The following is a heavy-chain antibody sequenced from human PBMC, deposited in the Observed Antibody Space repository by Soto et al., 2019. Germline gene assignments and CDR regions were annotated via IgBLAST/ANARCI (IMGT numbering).Heavy chain of an antibody. CDR1: GGSISSGDYY. CDR2: IYYSGST. D-gene: IGHD3-22*01. Sequence: SETLSLTCTVSGGSISSGDYYWSWIRQPPGKGLEWIGYIYYSGSTYYNPSLKSRVTISVDTSKNQFSLKLSSVTAADTAVYYCARSGYYYDSSGYYYWGQGTLVTVSS. CDR3: ARSGYYYDSSGYYY. J-gene: IGHJ4*02. V-gene: IGHV4-30-4*01.